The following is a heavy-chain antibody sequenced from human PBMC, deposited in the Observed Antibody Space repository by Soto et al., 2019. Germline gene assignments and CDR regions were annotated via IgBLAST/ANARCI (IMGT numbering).Heavy chain of an antibody. Sequence: DSVKISCKASGYTFTSYGISWVRQAPGQGLEWMGWISAYNGNTNYAQKLQGRVTMTTDTSTSTAYMELRSLRSDDTAVYYCARQKIVGATLNWFDPWGQGTLVTVSS. V-gene: IGHV1-18*01. CDR1: GYTFTSYG. CDR2: ISAYNGNT. D-gene: IGHD1-26*01. CDR3: ARQKIVGATLNWFDP. J-gene: IGHJ5*02.